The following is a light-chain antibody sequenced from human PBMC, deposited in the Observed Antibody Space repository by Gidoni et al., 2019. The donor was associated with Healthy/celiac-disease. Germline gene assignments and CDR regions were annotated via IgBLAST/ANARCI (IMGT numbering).Light chain of an antibody. J-gene: IGLJ3*02. CDR2: YDS. V-gene: IGLV3-21*04. CDR3: QVWDSSSDHPV. CDR1: NIGSKS. Sequence: SYVLPQPPSVSVAPGKTARITCGGNNIGSKSLHWYQQKPGQAPVLVIYYDSDRPSGIPERFSGSNSGNTATLTISRVEAGDEADYYCQVWDSSSDHPVFGGGTKLTVL.